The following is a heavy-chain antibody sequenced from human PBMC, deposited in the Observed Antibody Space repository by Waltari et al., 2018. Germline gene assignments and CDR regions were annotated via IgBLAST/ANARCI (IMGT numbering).Heavy chain of an antibody. D-gene: IGHD6-6*01. CDR3: ARRDSSSVPDY. V-gene: IGHV4-34*01. CDR2: INHSGST. J-gene: IGHJ4*02. Sequence: QVQLQQWGAGLLKPSETLSLTCAVYGGSFSGYYWSWIRQPPGKGLEWIGEINHSGSTNYNPSLKSRVTISVDTSKNQFSLKLSSVTAADTAVYYCARRDSSSVPDYWGQGTLVTVSS. CDR1: GGSFSGYY.